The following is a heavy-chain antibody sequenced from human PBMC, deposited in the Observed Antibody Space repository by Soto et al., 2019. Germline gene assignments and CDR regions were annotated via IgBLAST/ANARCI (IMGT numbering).Heavy chain of an antibody. Sequence: QITLNESGPTVVRPTENLTLTCRLSGFSITTSGVGVGWIRQSPGKAPEWLELIYLDDDKRYSASLKSRFTIPKDTFKNQVVLTVSDLDPTDTATYSCAHRVLRTVFGLVTTTAIYFDFWGQGAPVAVSS. J-gene: IGHJ4*02. CDR1: GFSITTSGVG. V-gene: IGHV2-5*02. CDR2: IYLDDDK. CDR3: AHRVLRTVFGLVTTTAIYFDF. D-gene: IGHD3-3*01.